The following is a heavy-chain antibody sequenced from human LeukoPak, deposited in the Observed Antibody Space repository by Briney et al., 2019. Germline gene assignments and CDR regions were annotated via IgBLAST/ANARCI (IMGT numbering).Heavy chain of an antibody. CDR1: GFTFSSYA. CDR2: ISYDGSNK. D-gene: IGHD3-16*01. J-gene: IGHJ4*02. V-gene: IGHV3-30-3*01. Sequence: GGSLRLSCAASGFTFSSYAMHWVRQAPGKGLEWVAVISYDGSNKYYADSVKGRFTISRDNSKNTLYLQMNGLRAEDTALYYCAKEYGGRVKDYWGQGTLVTVSS. CDR3: AKEYGGRVKDY.